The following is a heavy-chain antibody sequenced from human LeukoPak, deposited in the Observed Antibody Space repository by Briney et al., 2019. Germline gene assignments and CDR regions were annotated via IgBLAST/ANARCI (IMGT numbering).Heavy chain of an antibody. D-gene: IGHD5-24*01. J-gene: IGHJ6*02. CDR3: ARDGVGYNSWYGTYV. CDR1: GFTVISNF. V-gene: IGHV3-66*01. CDR2: IYSGGST. Sequence: GGSLTLPYAASGFTVISNFLRWVRQAPGKGLEWVSVIYSGGSTYYADSVKGRFTISRDNSKNTLYLQMNSLRAEDTAVYYCARDGVGYNSWYGTYVWGQGTMVTVSS.